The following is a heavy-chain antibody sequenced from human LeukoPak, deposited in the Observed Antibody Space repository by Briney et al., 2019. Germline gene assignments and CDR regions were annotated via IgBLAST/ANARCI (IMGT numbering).Heavy chain of an antibody. Sequence: GGSLRLSCAASGFTFSSYAMHWVRQAPGKGLEWVAVISYDGSNKYYADSVKGRFTISRDNSKNTLYLQMNSLRAEDTAVYYCARDVFPRLLEWSLHWGQGTLVTVSS. D-gene: IGHD3-3*01. CDR3: ARDVFPRLLEWSLH. J-gene: IGHJ4*02. V-gene: IGHV3-30-3*01. CDR2: ISYDGSNK. CDR1: GFTFSSYA.